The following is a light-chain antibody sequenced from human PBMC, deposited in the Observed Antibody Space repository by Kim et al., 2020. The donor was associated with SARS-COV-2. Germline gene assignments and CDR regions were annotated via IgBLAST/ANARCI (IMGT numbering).Light chain of an antibody. CDR2: GAS. J-gene: IGKJ4*01. CDR1: QGINNH. CDR3: HQYDTLPFT. Sequence: ASVRDRVTITCRASQGINNHVAWFQQKPGKAPKSLMYGASSLHSGVPSQFSGSGSGTDFTLTISSLQPDDFATYYCHQYDTLPFTFGGGTKVDIK. V-gene: IGKV1-16*02.